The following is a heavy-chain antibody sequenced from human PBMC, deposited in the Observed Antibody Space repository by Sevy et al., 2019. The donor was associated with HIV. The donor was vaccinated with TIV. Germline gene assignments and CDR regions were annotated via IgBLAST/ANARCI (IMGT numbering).Heavy chain of an antibody. CDR3: ARVEYYYDSGGYHPSAHFDH. J-gene: IGHJ4*02. V-gene: IGHV4-31*03. D-gene: IGHD3-22*01. Sequence: SETLSLTCTVSGGSISSGGYYWSWIRQHPGKGLEWIGYIYYSGSTYYNPSLKSRVTISVDTSKNQFSLKLSSVTAADTAVYYCARVEYYYDSGGYHPSAHFDHWGQGTLVTVSS. CDR2: IYYSGST. CDR1: GGSISSGGYY.